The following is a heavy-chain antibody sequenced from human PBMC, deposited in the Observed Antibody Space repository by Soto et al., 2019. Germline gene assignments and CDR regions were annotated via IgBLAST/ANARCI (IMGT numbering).Heavy chain of an antibody. CDR3: AHKGPEDWPLDY. CDR1: GFSLSTSGVG. V-gene: IGHV2-5*02. Sequence: QITLKESGPTLVRPTQTLTLTCAFSGFSLSTSGVGVGWIRQPPGKALEWLAVIYWDDSKHYSPSLRSRLTDTKDTSKNQVVLTMTNMAPMDTGTYYCAHKGPEDWPLDYWGQGTLVTVSS. D-gene: IGHD3-9*01. J-gene: IGHJ4*02. CDR2: IYWDDSK.